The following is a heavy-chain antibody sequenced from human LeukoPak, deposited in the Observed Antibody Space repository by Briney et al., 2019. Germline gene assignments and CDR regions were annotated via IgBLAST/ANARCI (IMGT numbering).Heavy chain of an antibody. CDR3: ARDYGSGSYVAYNWFDP. J-gene: IGHJ5*02. V-gene: IGHV3-48*04. D-gene: IGHD3-10*01. Sequence: GGSLRLSCAASGFTFSSYTMNWVRQPPGKGLEWVSNIGTSSTTIYYADSVKGRFTISRDNAKNSLYLQMNSLRAEDTAVYYCARDYGSGSYVAYNWFDPWGQGTLVTVSS. CDR1: GFTFSSYT. CDR2: IGTSSTTI.